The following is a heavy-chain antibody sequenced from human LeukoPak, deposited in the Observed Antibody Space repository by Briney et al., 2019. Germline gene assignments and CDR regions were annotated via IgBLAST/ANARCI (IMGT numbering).Heavy chain of an antibody. D-gene: IGHD6-19*01. CDR1: GGTFSSYA. CDR3: ARVAAVAGKGHFDY. J-gene: IGHJ4*02. Sequence: PGASVKVSCKASGGTFSSYAISWVRQAPGQGLEWMGGIIPIFGTANYAQKFQGRVTITADESTSAAYMELSSLRSEDTAVYYCARVAAVAGKGHFDYWGQGTLVTVSS. CDR2: IIPIFGTA. V-gene: IGHV1-69*13.